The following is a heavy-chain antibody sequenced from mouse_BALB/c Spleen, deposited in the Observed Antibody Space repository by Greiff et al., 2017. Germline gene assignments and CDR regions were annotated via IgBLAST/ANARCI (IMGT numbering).Heavy chain of an antibody. Sequence: EVHLVESGGGLVQPGGSLKLSCAASGFTFSSYGMSWVRQTPDKRLELVATINSNGGSTYYPDSVKGRFTISRDNAKNTLYLQMSSLKSEDTAMYYCAREGYRYAMDYWGQGTSVTVSS. CDR3: AREGYRYAMDY. CDR2: INSNGGST. CDR1: GFTFSSYG. D-gene: IGHD2-14*01. V-gene: IGHV5-6-3*01. J-gene: IGHJ4*01.